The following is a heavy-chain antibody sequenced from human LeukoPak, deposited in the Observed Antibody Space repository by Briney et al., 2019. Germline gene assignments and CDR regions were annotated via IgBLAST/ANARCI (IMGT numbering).Heavy chain of an antibody. CDR3: AKTLAVADPDFDY. CDR2: ISYDGSNK. V-gene: IGHV3-30*18. J-gene: IGHJ4*02. CDR1: GFTFSSYG. D-gene: IGHD6-19*01. Sequence: GGSLRLSCAASGFTFSSYGMHWVRQAPGKGLEWVAVISYDGSNKYYADSVKGRFTISRDNSKNTLYLQMNSLRAEDTAVYCCAKTLAVADPDFDYWGQGTLVTVSS.